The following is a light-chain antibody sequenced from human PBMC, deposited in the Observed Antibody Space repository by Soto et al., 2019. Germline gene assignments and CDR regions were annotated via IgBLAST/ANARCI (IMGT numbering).Light chain of an antibody. CDR1: SRDVGGYNF. V-gene: IGLV2-14*01. CDR2: DVS. CDR3: TSYTSSRTLE. J-gene: IGLJ2*01. Sequence: QSVLTQPASVSGSPGQSITISCTGTSRDVGGYNFVCWFQKHPGKAPKLMIYDVSNRPSGVSNRFSGSKSGNTASLTISGLQAEDEADYYCTSYTSSRTLELGGGTKVTVL.